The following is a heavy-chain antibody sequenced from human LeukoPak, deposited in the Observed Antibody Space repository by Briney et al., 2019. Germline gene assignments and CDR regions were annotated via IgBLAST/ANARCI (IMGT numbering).Heavy chain of an antibody. D-gene: IGHD1-1*01. CDR1: GFTFSNYA. CDR2: SGSGGDT. J-gene: IGHJ4*02. V-gene: IGHV3-23*01. CDR3: SRLRQLQVDY. Sequence: PGGSLRLSCVASGFTFSNYAMNWVCQAPGKGLEWVSVSGSGGDTYYVDSVKGRFTISRDNSKNTLYLQMNSLRAEDTAVYYCSRLRQLQVDYWGQGTLVTVSS.